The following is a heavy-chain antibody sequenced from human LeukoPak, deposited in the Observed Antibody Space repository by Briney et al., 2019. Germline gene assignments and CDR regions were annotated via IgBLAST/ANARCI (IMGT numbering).Heavy chain of an antibody. J-gene: IGHJ4*02. Sequence: ASVKVSCKASGYTFTDYYIHWVRQAPGQGLEWMGWINPNSGGTNYAQKFQGRVTMTRDTSISTAYMELSRLRSDDTAVYYCARFYGYCSSTSCYVLAGDDYWGQGTLVTVSS. D-gene: IGHD2-2*01. V-gene: IGHV1-2*02. CDR1: GYTFTDYY. CDR2: INPNSGGT. CDR3: ARFYGYCSSTSCYVLAGDDY.